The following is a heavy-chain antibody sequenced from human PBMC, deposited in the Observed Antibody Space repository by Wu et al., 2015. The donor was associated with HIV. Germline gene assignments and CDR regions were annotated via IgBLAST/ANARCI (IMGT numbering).Heavy chain of an antibody. V-gene: IGHV1-18*01. CDR2: ISAYNGNT. CDR1: GYTFTSYG. CDR3: ARNPDIVVVVADTYYFDY. D-gene: IGHD2-15*01. Sequence: QVQLVQSGAEVKKPGASVKVSCKASGYTFTSYGISWVRQAPGQGLEWMGWISAYNGNTNYAQKLQGRVTMTTDTSTSTAYMELRSLRSDDTAVYYCARNPDIVVVVADTYYFDYWGQGTLVTVSS. J-gene: IGHJ4*02.